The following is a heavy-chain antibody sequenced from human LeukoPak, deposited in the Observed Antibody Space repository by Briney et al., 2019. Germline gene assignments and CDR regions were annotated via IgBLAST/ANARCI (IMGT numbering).Heavy chain of an antibody. V-gene: IGHV1-18*01. D-gene: IGHD6-19*01. CDR3: ARFGYSSGWYYFDY. J-gene: IGHJ4*02. Sequence: ASVKVSCKASGYTFTSYGISWVRQAPGQGLEWMGWISAYNGNTNYAQKLQGRVTMTTDTSTGTAYMELRSLRSDDTAVYYCARFGYSSGWYYFDYWGQGTLVTVSS. CDR1: GYTFTSYG. CDR2: ISAYNGNT.